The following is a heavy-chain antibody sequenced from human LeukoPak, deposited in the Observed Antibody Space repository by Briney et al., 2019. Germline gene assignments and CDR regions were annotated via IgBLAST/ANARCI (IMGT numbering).Heavy chain of an antibody. J-gene: IGHJ4*02. CDR2: FSSSGSTI. D-gene: IGHD4-17*01. CDR1: GFIFSDYY. CDR3: ARVRMTTVTVYYFDY. Sequence: GGSLRLSCAPSGFIFSDYYMSWIRQAPGKGLEGVSYFSSSGSTIYYADSVKGRFTISRDNAKNSLYLQMNSLRAEDTAVYYCARVRMTTVTVYYFDYWGQGTLVTVSS. V-gene: IGHV3-11*04.